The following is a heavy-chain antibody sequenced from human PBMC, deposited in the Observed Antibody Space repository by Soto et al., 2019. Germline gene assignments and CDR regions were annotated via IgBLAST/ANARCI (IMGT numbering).Heavy chain of an antibody. CDR2: VSYHGSNK. J-gene: IGHJ4*02. D-gene: IGHD4-17*01. CDR1: GFTFSNYA. V-gene: IGHV3-30-3*01. CDR3: ARAFYSDYDFEN. Sequence: GGSLRLSCAASGFTFSNYAMHWVRQAPGEGLEWLAVVSYHGSNKYYADSVKGRFTISRDNSKNTLDLQMNSLRADDTAVYYCARAFYSDYDFENWGQGTLVTVSS.